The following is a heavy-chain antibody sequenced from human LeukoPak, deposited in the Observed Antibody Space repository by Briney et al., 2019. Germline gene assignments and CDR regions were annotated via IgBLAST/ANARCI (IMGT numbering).Heavy chain of an antibody. CDR3: ARSRLVLDY. CDR1: EFTFITYW. V-gene: IGHV3-48*01. J-gene: IGHJ4*02. D-gene: IGHD3-9*01. CDR2: ISGSSSSTI. Sequence: TGGSLRLSCAASEFTFITYWMSWVRQAPGKGLEWVSAISGSSSSTIHYADSVKGRFTISRDNAKNSLYLQMNSLRAEDTAVYYCARSRLVLDYWGQGTLVTVSS.